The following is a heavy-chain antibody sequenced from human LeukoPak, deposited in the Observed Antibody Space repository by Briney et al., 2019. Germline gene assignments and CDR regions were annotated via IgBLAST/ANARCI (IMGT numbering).Heavy chain of an antibody. J-gene: IGHJ6*03. CDR1: GFTFSSYA. V-gene: IGHV3-30*04. Sequence: PGGSLRLSCSASGFTFSSYAMHWVRQAPGKGLEWVAVISYNGRNQNYADSVQGRFTISRDNSKSTLYLQMNSLRAEDTAVYYCANLVAFHYYYYYMDVWGKGTTVTVSS. CDR3: ANLVAFHYYYYYMDV. CDR2: ISYNGRNQ. D-gene: IGHD2-8*02.